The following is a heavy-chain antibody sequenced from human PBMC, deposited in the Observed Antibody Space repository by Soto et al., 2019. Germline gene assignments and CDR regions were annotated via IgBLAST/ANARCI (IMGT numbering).Heavy chain of an antibody. CDR2: IYSGGST. Sequence: GGSLRLSCAASGFTVSSNYMSWVRQAPGKELEWVSVIYSGGSTYYADSVKGRFTISRDNSKNTLYLQMNSLRAEDTAVYYCARMAGTADGDDYWGQGTLVTVSS. D-gene: IGHD1-1*01. V-gene: IGHV3-66*01. CDR3: ARMAGTADGDDY. CDR1: GFTVSSNY. J-gene: IGHJ4*02.